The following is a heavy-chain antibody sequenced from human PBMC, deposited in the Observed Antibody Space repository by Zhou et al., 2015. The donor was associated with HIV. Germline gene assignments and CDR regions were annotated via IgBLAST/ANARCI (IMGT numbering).Heavy chain of an antibody. V-gene: IGHV3-11*01. D-gene: IGHD6-13*01. CDR3: AKAQYSSSPLDY. Sequence: QVQLVESGGGLVKPGGSLRLSCAASGFTFSDYYMSWIRQAPGKGLEWVSYISSSGSTIYYADSVKGRFTISRDSAKNSLYLQMNSLRVEDTALYYCAKAQYSSSPLDYWGQGTLVTVFS. J-gene: IGHJ4*02. CDR2: ISSSGSTI. CDR1: GFTFSDYY.